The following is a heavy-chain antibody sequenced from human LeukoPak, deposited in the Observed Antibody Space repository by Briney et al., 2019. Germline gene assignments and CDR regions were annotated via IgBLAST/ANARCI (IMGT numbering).Heavy chain of an antibody. J-gene: IGHJ4*02. CDR2: ISSSSSYI. D-gene: IGHD6-13*01. CDR3: VIAAAGRATDY. CDR1: GFTFSSYS. V-gene: IGHV3-21*01. Sequence: GGSLRLSCAASGFTFSSYSMNWVRQAPGKGLEWVSSISSSSSYIYYADSVKGRFTISRDNAKNSLYLQMNSLRPEDTAVYYCVIAAAGRATDYWGQGTLVTVSS.